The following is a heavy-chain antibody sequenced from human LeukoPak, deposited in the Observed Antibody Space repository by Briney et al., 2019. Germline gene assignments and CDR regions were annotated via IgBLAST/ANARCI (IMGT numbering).Heavy chain of an antibody. D-gene: IGHD1-14*01. J-gene: IGHJ4*02. CDR2: ISNSGGRT. CDR1: GFNFNIYA. Sequence: PGGSLRLSCAASGFNFNIYAMNWVRQAPGKGLEWVSGISNSGGRTSHAESVKGRFTISRDNSKNTLYLQMNRLRAEDTAVYYCAREVGGIFDYWGQGTLVTVSS. V-gene: IGHV3-23*01. CDR3: AREVGGIFDY.